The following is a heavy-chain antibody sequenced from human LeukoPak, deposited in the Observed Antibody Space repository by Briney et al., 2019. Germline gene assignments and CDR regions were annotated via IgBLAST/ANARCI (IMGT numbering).Heavy chain of an antibody. CDR1: GNYW. D-gene: IGHD2-2*01. CDR2: INGDGSWT. J-gene: IGHJ4*02. CDR3: VSFYETY. Sequence: GGSLRLSCAASGNYWMHWVRQAPGKGLVWVSHINGDGSWTTYADSVKGRFTISKDNAKNTVYLQMNNLRAEDTAVYYCVSFYETYWGRGTLVTVTS. V-gene: IGHV3-74*01.